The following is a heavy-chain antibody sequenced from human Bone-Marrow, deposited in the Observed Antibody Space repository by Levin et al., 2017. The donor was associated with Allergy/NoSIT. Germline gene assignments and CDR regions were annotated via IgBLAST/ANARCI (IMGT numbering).Heavy chain of an antibody. CDR3: ARGQDEQDS. J-gene: IGHJ5*01. CDR1: GFRFSSYD. V-gene: IGHV3-33*01. Sequence: GESLKISCEASGFRFSSYDMHWVRQAPGKGLEWVALIWYDGLSKYYAESVKGRFIISRDNSKNSLYLQMNSLTVDDTAVYFCARGQDEQDSWGQGTLVAVTS. D-gene: IGHD5-24*01. CDR2: IWYDGLSK.